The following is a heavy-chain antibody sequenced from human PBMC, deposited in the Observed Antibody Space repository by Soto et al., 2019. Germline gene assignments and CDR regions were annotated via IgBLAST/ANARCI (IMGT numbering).Heavy chain of an antibody. J-gene: IGHJ4*02. Sequence: EVQLLGSGGGLVQPGGSLRLSCAASGFTFAGYPMSWIRQTPGKGLESVAVIMRSGGSTYYADSVEGRFTISRDDSESTVFLQMNSLRVDDTATYYCAKGGDNWFFDYRGQGTLDTVTS. CDR1: GFTFAGYP. V-gene: IGHV3-23*01. CDR3: AKGGDNWFFDY. CDR2: IMRSGGST. D-gene: IGHD3-10*01.